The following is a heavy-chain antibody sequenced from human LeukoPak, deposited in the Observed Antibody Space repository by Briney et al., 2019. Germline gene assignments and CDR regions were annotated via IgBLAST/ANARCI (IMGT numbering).Heavy chain of an antibody. CDR1: GYTFTTYY. CDR3: ARLVTMVRGANWFDP. V-gene: IGHV1-2*02. J-gene: IGHJ5*02. D-gene: IGHD3-10*01. Sequence: ASVKVSCKTSGYTFTTYYIHWVRQAPGQGLEWMGWINPNSGGTNYAQKFQGRVTMTRDTSLVTTYMELSRLRSDDTAVYYCARLVTMVRGANWFDPWGQGTLVTVSS. CDR2: INPNSGGT.